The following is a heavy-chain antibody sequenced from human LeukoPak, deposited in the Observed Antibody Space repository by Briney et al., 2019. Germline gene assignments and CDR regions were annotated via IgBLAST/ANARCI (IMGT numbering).Heavy chain of an antibody. V-gene: IGHV3-7*01. CDR3: ARGYYDFWSGYYPNYYFDY. CDR1: GFTFSSYG. J-gene: IGHJ4*02. D-gene: IGHD3-3*01. CDR2: IKQDGSEK. Sequence: GGSLRLSCAASGFTFSSYGMHWVRQAPGKGLEWVANIKQDGSEKYYVDSVKGRFTISRDNAKNSLYLQMNSLRAEDTAVYYCARGYYDFWSGYYPNYYFDYWGQGTLVTVSS.